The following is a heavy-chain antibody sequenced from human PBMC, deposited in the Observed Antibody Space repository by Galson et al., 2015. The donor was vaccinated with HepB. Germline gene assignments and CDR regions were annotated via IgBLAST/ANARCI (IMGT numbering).Heavy chain of an antibody. V-gene: IGHV3-49*03. CDR3: TRSKHPRVYYYYYYGMDV. CDR2: IRSKAYGGTT. CDR1: GFTFGDYA. Sequence: SLRLSCAASGFTFGDYAMSWFRQAPGKGLEWVGFIRSKAYGGTTEYAASVKGRFTISRDDSKSIAYLQMNSLKTEDTAVYYCTRSKHPRVYYYYYYGMDVWGQGTTVTVSS. D-gene: IGHD6-6*01. J-gene: IGHJ6*02.